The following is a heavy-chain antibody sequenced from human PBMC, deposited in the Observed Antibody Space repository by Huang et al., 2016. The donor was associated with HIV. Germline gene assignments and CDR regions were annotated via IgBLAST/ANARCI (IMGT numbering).Heavy chain of an antibody. CDR2: IYYSGST. D-gene: IGHD2-21*01. Sequence: QVQLQESAPGLVKPSETLSLTCSVSGGSVSSGSYYWSWIRQPPGKGLEWIGDIYYSGSTNYTPSLKSRVTISVDTSKNQFSLKLSSVTAADTAVYYCAREAPVVGLTDWGQGTLVTVSS. V-gene: IGHV4-61*01. CDR1: GGSVSSGSYY. J-gene: IGHJ4*02. CDR3: AREAPVVGLTD.